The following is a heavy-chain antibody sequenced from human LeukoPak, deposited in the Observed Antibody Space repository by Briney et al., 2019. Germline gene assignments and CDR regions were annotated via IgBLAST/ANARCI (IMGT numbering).Heavy chain of an antibody. Sequence: SETLSLTCAVYGGSFSGYYWSWIRQPPGKGLEWIGEINHSGSTNYNPSLKSRVTISVDTSKNKFSLKLSSVTAADTAVYYCARGLSPVIVGATCAFDIWGQGTMVTVSS. CDR1: GGSFSGYY. J-gene: IGHJ3*02. CDR2: INHSGST. V-gene: IGHV4-34*01. CDR3: ARGLSPVIVGATCAFDI. D-gene: IGHD1-26*01.